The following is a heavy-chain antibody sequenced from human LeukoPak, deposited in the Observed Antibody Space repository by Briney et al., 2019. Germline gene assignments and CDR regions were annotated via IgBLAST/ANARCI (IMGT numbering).Heavy chain of an antibody. Sequence: GGSLRLSCAASGFTFSSYWMSWVRQAPGKGLEWVANIKQDGSEKYYVDSVKGRFTISRDNAKNSLYLQMNSLRAEDTAVYYCARRRYSGSSQHFDYWGLGTLVTVSS. D-gene: IGHD1-26*01. J-gene: IGHJ4*02. CDR3: ARRRYSGSSQHFDY. CDR2: IKQDGSEK. V-gene: IGHV3-7*01. CDR1: GFTFSSYW.